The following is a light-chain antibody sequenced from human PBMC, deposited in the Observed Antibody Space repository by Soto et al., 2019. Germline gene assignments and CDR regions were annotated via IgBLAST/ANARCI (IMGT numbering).Light chain of an antibody. CDR1: QSVSSSY. CDR2: GAS. Sequence: EVVLTQSPGTLSLSPGERATLSCRAIQSVSSSYLAWYQQKPGQAPRLLIYGASSRATGIPDRFSGSGSGTDFTLTISRLEPEDFAVYYCQQYGSSLTWTFGQGTKVAIK. J-gene: IGKJ1*01. CDR3: QQYGSSLTWT. V-gene: IGKV3-20*01.